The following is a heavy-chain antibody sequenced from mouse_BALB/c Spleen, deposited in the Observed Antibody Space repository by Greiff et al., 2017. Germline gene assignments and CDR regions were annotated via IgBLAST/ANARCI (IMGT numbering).Heavy chain of an antibody. CDR2: ISSGGSYT. J-gene: IGHJ3*01. D-gene: IGHD2-1*01. CDR3: ARRGNGAWFAY. V-gene: IGHV5-9-3*01. Sequence: EVKLMESGGGLVKPGGSLKLSCAASGFTFSSYAMSWVRQTPEKRLEWVATISSGGSYTYYPDSVKGRFTISRDNAKNTLYLQMSSLRSEDTAMYYCARRGNGAWFAYWGQGTLVTVSA. CDR1: GFTFSSYA.